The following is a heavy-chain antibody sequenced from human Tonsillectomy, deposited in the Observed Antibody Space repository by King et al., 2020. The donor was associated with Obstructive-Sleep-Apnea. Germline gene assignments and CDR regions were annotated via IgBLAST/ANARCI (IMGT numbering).Heavy chain of an antibody. CDR2: IIPIFGSP. D-gene: IGHD3-3*01. Sequence: QLVQSGAEVKKPGSSVKVSCKASGGTFSSYDISWVRQAPGQGLEWMGGIIPIFGSPNYAQKFQGRVTISADESTSTAYMELSSLRSEDTAVYYCARGDLEKRAIDYWGQGTLVTVSS. J-gene: IGHJ4*02. V-gene: IGHV1-69*01. CDR3: ARGDLEKRAIDY. CDR1: GGTFSSYD.